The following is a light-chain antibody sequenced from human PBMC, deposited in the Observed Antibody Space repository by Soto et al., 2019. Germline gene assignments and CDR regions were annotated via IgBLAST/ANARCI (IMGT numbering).Light chain of an antibody. CDR3: CSYAGGRSPYV. Sequence: QPVLNQPASVSGSTGQSITISCTGTTSDVGSYDLVSWYQQHPGKAPKIMIYEVSKRPSGDSNRFSGSKSGNTASLTISGLQAEDEADYYCCSYAGGRSPYVFGTGTKVTVL. CDR2: EVS. V-gene: IGLV2-23*02. CDR1: TSDVGSYDL. J-gene: IGLJ1*01.